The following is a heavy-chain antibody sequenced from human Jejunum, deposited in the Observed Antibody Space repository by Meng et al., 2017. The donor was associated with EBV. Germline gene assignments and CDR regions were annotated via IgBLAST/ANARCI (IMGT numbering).Heavy chain of an antibody. Sequence: QVPLQESGPGMVKPSGTLSPTCAVSTDFISSYEWWSWVRQPPGKGLEWLGEINQVGSTYYNPSLKSRVTISIDTSKRQFSLRLNSMTAADTAVYYCARASSERLLDYWGQGTLVTVSS. D-gene: IGHD1-14*01. V-gene: IGHV4-4*02. CDR3: ARASSERLLDY. CDR1: TDFISSYEW. J-gene: IGHJ4*02. CDR2: INQVGST.